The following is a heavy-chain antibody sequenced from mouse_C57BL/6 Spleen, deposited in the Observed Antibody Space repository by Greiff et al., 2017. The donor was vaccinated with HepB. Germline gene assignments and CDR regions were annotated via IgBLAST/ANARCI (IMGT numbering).Heavy chain of an antibody. D-gene: IGHD3-3*01. CDR3: ARRGTWFDY. V-gene: IGHV1-50*01. J-gene: IGHJ3*01. CDR1: GYAFTSYW. CDR2: IDPSDSYT. Sequence: VQLQQPGAELVKPGASVKLSCKASGYAFTSYWMQWVKQRPGQGLEWIGTIDPSDSYTNYNQKFKGKATLTVDTSSSTAYMQLSSLTSEDSAVYYCARRGTWFDYWGQGTLVTVSA.